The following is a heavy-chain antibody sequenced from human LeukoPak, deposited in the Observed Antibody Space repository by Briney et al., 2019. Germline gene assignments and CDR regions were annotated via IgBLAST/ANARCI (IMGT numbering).Heavy chain of an antibody. CDR2: MNPNSGNT. CDR3: ARGYCSSTSCYLNPRYYYYYGMDV. J-gene: IGHJ6*02. CDR1: GYTFTSYD. V-gene: IGHV1-8*01. D-gene: IGHD2-2*01. Sequence: ASVKVSFKASGYTFTSYDINWVRQAPGQGLEWMGWMNPNSGNTGYAQKFQGRVTMTRNTSISTAYMELSSLRSEDTAVYYCARGYCSSTSCYLNPRYYYYYGMDVWGQGTTVTVSS.